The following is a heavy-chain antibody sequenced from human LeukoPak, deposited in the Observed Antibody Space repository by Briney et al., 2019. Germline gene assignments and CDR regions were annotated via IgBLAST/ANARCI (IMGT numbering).Heavy chain of an antibody. CDR3: ARKDHGAPYSSGWIDY. J-gene: IGHJ4*02. V-gene: IGHV4-39*01. CDR1: GGSISSSSCY. Sequence: PSETLSLTCTVSGGSISSSSCYWGWIRQPPGKGLEWIGSIYYSGSTYYNPSLKSRVTISVDTSKNQFSLKLSSVTAADTAVYYCARKDHGAPYSSGWIDYWGQGTLVTVSS. D-gene: IGHD6-19*01. CDR2: IYYSGST.